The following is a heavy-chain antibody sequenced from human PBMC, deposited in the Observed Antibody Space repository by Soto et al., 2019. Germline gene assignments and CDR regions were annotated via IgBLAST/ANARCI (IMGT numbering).Heavy chain of an antibody. Sequence: SETLSLTCTVSGGSISSSSYYWGWIRQPPGKGLEWIGSIYYSGSTYYNKSLKSRVTKSVDTSKNQSSLKLSSVTAADTVLYYCARQGSSYGYYYYYGMDIWGQGTTVTVSS. D-gene: IGHD6-13*01. CDR2: IYYSGST. CDR3: ARQGSSYGYYYYYGMDI. V-gene: IGHV4-39*01. J-gene: IGHJ6*02. CDR1: GGSISSSSYY.